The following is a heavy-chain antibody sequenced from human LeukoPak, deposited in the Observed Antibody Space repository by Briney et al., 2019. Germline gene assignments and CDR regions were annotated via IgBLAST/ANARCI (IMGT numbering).Heavy chain of an antibody. Sequence: GGSLRLSCTASGFTFGDYAMSWFRQAPGKGLEWVGFIRSKAYGGTTEYAASVKGRFTISRDDSKSIAYLQMNSLKTEDTAVYYCTRDWGCGSTSCYGGGFDYWGQGTLVTVSS. J-gene: IGHJ4*02. V-gene: IGHV3-49*03. CDR2: IRSKAYGGTT. D-gene: IGHD2-2*01. CDR3: TRDWGCGSTSCYGGGFDY. CDR1: GFTFGDYA.